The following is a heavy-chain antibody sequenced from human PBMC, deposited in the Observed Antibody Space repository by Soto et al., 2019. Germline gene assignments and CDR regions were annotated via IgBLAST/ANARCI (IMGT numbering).Heavy chain of an antibody. J-gene: IGHJ6*03. CDR1: GFTFSDYY. Sequence: GGSLRLSCAASGFTFSDYYMSWIRQAPGKGLEWVSYISSSGSTIYYADSVKGRFTISRDNAKNSLYLQMNSLRAEDTAVYYCARDSGGALHYYYYMDVWGKGTTVTVSS. D-gene: IGHD1-26*01. CDR2: ISSSGSTI. V-gene: IGHV3-11*01. CDR3: ARDSGGALHYYYYMDV.